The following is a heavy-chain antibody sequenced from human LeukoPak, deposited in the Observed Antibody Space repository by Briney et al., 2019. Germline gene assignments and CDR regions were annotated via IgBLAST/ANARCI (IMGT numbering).Heavy chain of an antibody. D-gene: IGHD3-10*01. J-gene: IGHJ3*02. V-gene: IGHV4-4*02. CDR3: AKSNGYGLVDI. Sequence: SGTLSLTCAVSGGSISSSNWWSWVRQPPGKGLEWIGNIFYSGSTYYSPSLKSRVTISLDTSRNQFSLKLNSVTAADTAVYYCAKSNGYGLVDIWGQGTMVTVSS. CDR1: GGSISSSNW. CDR2: IFYSGST.